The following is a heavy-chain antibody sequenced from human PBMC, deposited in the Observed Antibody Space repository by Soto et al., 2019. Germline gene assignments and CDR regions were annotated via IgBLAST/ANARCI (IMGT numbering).Heavy chain of an antibody. J-gene: IGHJ4*02. Sequence: QVQLQQSGPRLARPSGTLSLTCVVSGGSISSTNWWTWVRQTPGKGLEWIGEVYHTVSTKYNPSLRNRVTISLDKSNTQSSLNLKSVTAADTAVYYCATLPPRIVVVVLPIPSWGQGTLVTVSS. V-gene: IGHV4-4*02. D-gene: IGHD2-15*01. CDR1: GGSISSTNW. CDR3: ATLPPRIVVVVLPIPS. CDR2: VYHTVST.